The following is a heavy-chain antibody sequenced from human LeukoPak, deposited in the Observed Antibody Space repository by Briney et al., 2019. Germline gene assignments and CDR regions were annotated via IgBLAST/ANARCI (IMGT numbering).Heavy chain of an antibody. V-gene: IGHV4-30-4*01. CDR3: ARFDSYGYSQYFDY. Sequence: SETLSLTCTVSGGSISSGDYYWSWIRQPPGKGLEWIGYTYYSGSTYYNPSLKRRVTISVDTSENQFSLKLSSVTAADTAVYYCARFDSYGYSQYFDYWGQGTLVTVSS. CDR2: TYYSGST. J-gene: IGHJ4*02. CDR1: GGSISSGDYY. D-gene: IGHD5-18*01.